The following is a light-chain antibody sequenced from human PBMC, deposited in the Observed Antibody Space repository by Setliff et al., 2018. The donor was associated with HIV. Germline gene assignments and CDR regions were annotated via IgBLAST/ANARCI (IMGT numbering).Light chain of an antibody. CDR2: DVS. CDR3: SSYTSSSSYV. J-gene: IGLJ1*01. CDR1: GSDVGGYNY. Sequence: QSVLTQPASVSGSRGQSITISCTGTGSDVGGYNYVSWYQQHPGKAPKLMIYDVSNRPSGVSNRFSGSKSGNTASLTISGLQAEDEADYYCSSYTSSSSYVFGTGTKVTVL. V-gene: IGLV2-14*03.